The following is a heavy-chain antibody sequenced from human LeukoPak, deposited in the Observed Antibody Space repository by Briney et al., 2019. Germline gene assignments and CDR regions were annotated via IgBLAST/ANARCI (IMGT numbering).Heavy chain of an antibody. V-gene: IGHV3-74*01. CDR2: INTDGSNT. Sequence: GGSLRLSCAASGFTFSSYWMHWVRQAPGKGLAWVSRINTDGSNTIYADSVKGRFTFSRDNAKNTLYLQMDSLRVEDTAVYYCVRPTQGYYDYRGQGTLVTVSS. CDR1: GFTFSSYW. CDR3: VRPTQGYYDY. J-gene: IGHJ4*02.